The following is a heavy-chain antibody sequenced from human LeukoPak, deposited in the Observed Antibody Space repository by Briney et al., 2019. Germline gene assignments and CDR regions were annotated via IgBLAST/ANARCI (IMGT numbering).Heavy chain of an antibody. Sequence: ASVKVSCKASGYTFTGYYMHWVRQAPGQGLEWMGWINPNSGGTNYAQKLQGRVTMTTDTSTSTAYMELRSLRSDDTAVYYCATGGYSYGYRVPSGYWGQGTLVTVSS. CDR1: GYTFTGYY. CDR2: INPNSGGT. CDR3: ATGGYSYGYRVPSGY. D-gene: IGHD5-18*01. V-gene: IGHV1-2*02. J-gene: IGHJ4*02.